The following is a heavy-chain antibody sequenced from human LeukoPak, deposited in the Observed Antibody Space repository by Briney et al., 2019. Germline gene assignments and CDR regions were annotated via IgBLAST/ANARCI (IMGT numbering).Heavy chain of an antibody. J-gene: IGHJ3*02. D-gene: IGHD3-3*02. Sequence: ASVMASCKASGYTSSSPEINWVPQATGRGLEWLGWMNPRDNTGYAQKFQGRVTLTRDKSINTAYMELSSLRSEDTAVYYCARYTQHYGFDIWGQGTMVTVSA. CDR2: MNPRDNT. CDR3: ARYTQHYGFDI. CDR1: GYTSSSPE. V-gene: IGHV1-8*01.